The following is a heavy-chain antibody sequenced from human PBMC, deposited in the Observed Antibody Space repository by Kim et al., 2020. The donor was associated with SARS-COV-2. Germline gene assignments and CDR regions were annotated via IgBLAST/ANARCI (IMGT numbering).Heavy chain of an antibody. CDR2: IGNTDDGT. V-gene: IGHV3-23*01. D-gene: IGHD3-10*01. Sequence: GGSLRLSCAASGFTFSSNAMGWVRQAPGQGMEWVSGIGNTDDGTPYADSVKGRFTISREGSTNNPYLQTNSLRTADNAVDYCAEGNWSGALDNWGRGTLV. CDR1: GFTFSSNA. CDR3: AEGNWSGALDN. J-gene: IGHJ4*02.